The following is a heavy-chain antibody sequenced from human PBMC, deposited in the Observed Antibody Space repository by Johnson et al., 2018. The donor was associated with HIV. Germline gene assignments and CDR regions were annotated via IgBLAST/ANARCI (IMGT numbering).Heavy chain of an antibody. J-gene: IGHJ3*02. D-gene: IGHD3-22*01. CDR1: GFTFSSYA. Sequence: VQLVESGGGLVQPGGSLRLSCAASGFTFSSYAMSWVRQAPGNGLEWVSAISGSGGRTYYADSVKGRFTISRDNAKNSLYLQMNSLRAEDTAVYYCASDDSSGYDAFDIWGQGTVVTVSS. CDR2: ISGSGGRT. CDR3: ASDDSSGYDAFDI. V-gene: IGHV3-23*04.